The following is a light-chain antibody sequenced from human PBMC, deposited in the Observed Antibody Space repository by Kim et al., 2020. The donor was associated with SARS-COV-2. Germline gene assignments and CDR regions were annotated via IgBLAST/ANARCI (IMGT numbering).Light chain of an antibody. J-gene: IGKJ1*01. CDR3: QQYGSPWT. V-gene: IGKV3-20*01. CDR1: QSVSSRY. Sequence: SLSPGERATLSCRASQSVSSRYLAWYQQKPGQAPRLLIYGASSRATGIPDRFSGSGSGTDFTLTISRLEPEDFAVYYCQQYGSPWTFGQGTKVDIK. CDR2: GAS.